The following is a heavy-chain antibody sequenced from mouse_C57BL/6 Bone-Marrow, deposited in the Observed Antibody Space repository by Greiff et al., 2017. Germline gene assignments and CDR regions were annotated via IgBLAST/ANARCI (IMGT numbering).Heavy chain of an antibody. D-gene: IGHD1-1*02. Sequence: EVHLVESGGGLVKPGGSLKLSCAASGFTFSSYAMSWVRQTPEKRLEWVATISDGGSYTYYPDNVKGRFTISRDNAKNNLYLQMSHLKSEDTAMYYCARDRPPRGNAMDYWGQGTSVTVSS. J-gene: IGHJ4*01. CDR3: ARDRPPRGNAMDY. V-gene: IGHV5-4*01. CDR1: GFTFSSYA. CDR2: ISDGGSYT.